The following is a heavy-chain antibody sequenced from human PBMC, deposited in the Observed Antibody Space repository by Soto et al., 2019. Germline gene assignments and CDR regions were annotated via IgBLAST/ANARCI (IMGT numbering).Heavy chain of an antibody. CDR2: ISSSGSTI. D-gene: IGHD5-18*01. CDR1: GFTFSSYE. V-gene: IGHV3-48*03. J-gene: IGHJ6*02. Sequence: GGSVRLSCAASGFTFSSYEMNWVRQAPGKGLEWVSYISSSGSTIYYADSVKGRFTISRDNAKNSLYLQMNSLRAEDTAVYYCARDKRYSYGLNYYYYGMDVWGQGTTVTVSS. CDR3: ARDKRYSYGLNYYYYGMDV.